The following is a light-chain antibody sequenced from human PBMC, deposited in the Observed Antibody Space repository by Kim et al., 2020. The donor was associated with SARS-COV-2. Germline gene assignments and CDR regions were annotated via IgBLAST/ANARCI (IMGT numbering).Light chain of an antibody. CDR1: QSVSSN. CDR2: GAS. J-gene: IGKJ2*01. CDR3: QQYGNWPPYT. Sequence: EVVMTQSPVTLSVSPGERATLSCRASQSVSSNLAWYQQKSGQPPRLLIYGASIRATGIPFRFSGSGSGTEFTLTISGLQSEDFAVYFCQQYGNWPPYTFGQGTKLEI. V-gene: IGKV3D-15*01.